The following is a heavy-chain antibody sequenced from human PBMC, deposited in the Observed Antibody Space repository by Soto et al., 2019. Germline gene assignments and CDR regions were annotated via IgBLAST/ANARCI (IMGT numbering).Heavy chain of an antibody. Sequence: QVQLQQWGAGLLKPSETLSLTCAVYGGSFSGYYWSWVRQPPGKGLEWIGEIERGGSTNYTPSLKSQVAISVDPSKNQSALKVTSVTAADTAVYYCARGNGSGSYWAYWGKGTLVTVSS. CDR1: GGSFSGYY. CDR3: ARGNGSGSYWAY. CDR2: IERGGST. J-gene: IGHJ4*02. V-gene: IGHV4-34*02. D-gene: IGHD3-10*01.